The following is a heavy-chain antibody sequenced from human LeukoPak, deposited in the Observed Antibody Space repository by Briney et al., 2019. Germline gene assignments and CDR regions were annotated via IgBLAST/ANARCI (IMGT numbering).Heavy chain of an antibody. CDR1: GFTFSSYA. CDR3: AKDLTVTRGFYFDY. CDR2: ISGSGYTT. V-gene: IGHV3-23*01. J-gene: IGHJ4*02. Sequence: PGGSVRLSCAVSGFTFSSYAMSWVRQAPGKGLEWVSVISGSGYTTYYADSVKGRFTISRDNSKDTLYLQMNSLRVEDTAVYYCAKDLTVTRGFYFDYWGQGILVSVSS. D-gene: IGHD3-3*01.